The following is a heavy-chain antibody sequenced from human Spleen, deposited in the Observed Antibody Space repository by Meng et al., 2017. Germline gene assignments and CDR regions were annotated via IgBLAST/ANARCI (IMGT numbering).Heavy chain of an antibody. V-gene: IGHV3-48*04. CDR2: LYSSGTIK. CDR1: GFAFTSYA. D-gene: IGHD4-17*01. J-gene: IGHJ4*02. Sequence: GESLKISCAASGFAFTSYAMNWVRQAPGKGLEWLSYLYSSGTIKYYAHSVQGRFTISRDNAKNSMYLQMNSLRAEDTALYYCASLYGDYDYWGQGTLVTVSS. CDR3: ASLYGDYDY.